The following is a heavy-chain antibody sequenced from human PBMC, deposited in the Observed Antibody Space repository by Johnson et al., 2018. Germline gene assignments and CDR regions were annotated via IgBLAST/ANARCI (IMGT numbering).Heavy chain of an antibody. CDR3: ARHRHLDIVATFYYYYGMDG. Sequence: VQLVQSGAEVKKPGESLKIAWKGSGYSFTSYWIAWVRQMPGTGLEWMGIIYPGDSDTRYSPSFQGQVTISADKSISTAYLKWSSLKASDTAMYYCARHRHLDIVATFYYYYGMDGWGQGNTVTVSS. CDR1: GYSFTSYW. CDR2: IYPGDSDT. D-gene: IGHD5-12*01. J-gene: IGHJ6*02. V-gene: IGHV5-51*01.